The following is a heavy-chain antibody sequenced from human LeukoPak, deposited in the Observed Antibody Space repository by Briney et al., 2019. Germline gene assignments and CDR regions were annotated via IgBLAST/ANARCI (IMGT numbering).Heavy chain of an antibody. V-gene: IGHV3-23*01. Sequence: GGSLRLSCAASGFTFSSYAMSWVRQAPGKGLEWVSAISGSGGSTYYADSVKGRFTISRDNSKNTLYLQMNSLGAEDTAVYYCALQSMGYFDYWGQGTLVTVSS. CDR2: ISGSGGST. CDR1: GFTFSSYA. J-gene: IGHJ4*02. D-gene: IGHD2/OR15-2a*01. CDR3: ALQSMGYFDY.